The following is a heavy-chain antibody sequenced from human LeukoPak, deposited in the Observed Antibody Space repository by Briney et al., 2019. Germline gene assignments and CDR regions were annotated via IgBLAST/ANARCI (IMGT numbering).Heavy chain of an antibody. CDR2: INHSGST. D-gene: IGHD6-13*01. J-gene: IGHJ4*02. CDR3: ATGRGPQLVD. V-gene: IGHV4-34*01. Sequence: KPSETLSLTCAVYGGSFSTYYWSWIRQPPGKWLEWVGEINHSGSTNYNPSLKSRVTISVDTSKNQFSLRLSSVTAADTAVYYCATGRGPQLVDWGQGTLVTVSS. CDR1: GGSFSTYY.